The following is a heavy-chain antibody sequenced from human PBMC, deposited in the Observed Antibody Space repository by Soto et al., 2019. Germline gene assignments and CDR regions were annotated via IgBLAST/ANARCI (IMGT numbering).Heavy chain of an antibody. J-gene: IGHJ5*02. V-gene: IGHV4-31*03. CDR2: IYYSGST. CDR1: GGSISSGGYY. CDR3: AKDQIPHSDWNFPFDP. D-gene: IGHD1-7*01. Sequence: QVQLQESGPGLVKPSQTLSLTCTVSGGSISSGGYYWSWIRQHPGKGLEWIGYIYYSGSTYYNPSLKSRVTISVDTSKNQFSLKLSSVTAADTAVYYCAKDQIPHSDWNFPFDPWGQGTLVTVSS.